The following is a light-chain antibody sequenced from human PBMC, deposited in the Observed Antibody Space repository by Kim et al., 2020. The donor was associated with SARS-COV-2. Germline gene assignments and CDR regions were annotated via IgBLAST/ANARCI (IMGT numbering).Light chain of an antibody. CDR3: QHHNTYPIT. Sequence: ITCRASQNINRWLAWYQQKPGKAPKVLIYDASTVETGVPSRVSGSGSGTEFTLTISSLQPDDFATYYCQHHNTYPITFG. CDR1: QNINRW. V-gene: IGKV1-5*01. J-gene: IGKJ5*01. CDR2: DAS.